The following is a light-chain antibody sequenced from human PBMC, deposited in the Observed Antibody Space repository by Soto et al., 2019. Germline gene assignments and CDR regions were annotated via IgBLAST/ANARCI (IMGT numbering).Light chain of an antibody. CDR3: QQYGSSPLT. CDR1: QILXGI. V-gene: IGKV3-20*01. CDR2: GAS. Sequence: EIVLTQSPDTLSLSPGESATLSCTHSQILXGIIAWFEEEPGQAPRVLXYGASSMATGIPDRLSGSVSGTDFSLTISRVEAEDFATYCCQQYGSSPLTFGQGTKVDIK. J-gene: IGKJ1*01.